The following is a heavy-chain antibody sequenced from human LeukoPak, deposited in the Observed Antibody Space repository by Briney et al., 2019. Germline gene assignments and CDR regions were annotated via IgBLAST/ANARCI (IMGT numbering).Heavy chain of an antibody. Sequence: PSETLSLTCTVSGGSISSSSYYWGWIRQPPGKGLEWIGSIFYSGSTYYNPSPKSRVTISVDTSKNQFSLRLSSVTAADTAVFYCARQLDIAAAYFDYWGQGILVTVSS. V-gene: IGHV4-39*01. CDR3: ARQLDIAAAYFDY. CDR2: IFYSGST. CDR1: GGSISSSSYY. J-gene: IGHJ4*02. D-gene: IGHD6-13*01.